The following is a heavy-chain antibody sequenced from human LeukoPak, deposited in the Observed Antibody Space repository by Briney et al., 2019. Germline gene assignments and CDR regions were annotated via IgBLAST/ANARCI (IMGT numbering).Heavy chain of an antibody. V-gene: IGHV4-59*01. CDR3: ARLPMAVTPHVDY. Sequence: SETLSLTCTVSGGSITSYYRSWIRQSPGKGLEWMGFMYYSGTTNYNPSLKSRFTISLGMSINQSALKLSSVTAADTAVYYCARLPMAVTPHVDYWGQGTLVTVSS. D-gene: IGHD2-21*02. CDR2: MYYSGTT. CDR1: GGSITSYY. J-gene: IGHJ4*02.